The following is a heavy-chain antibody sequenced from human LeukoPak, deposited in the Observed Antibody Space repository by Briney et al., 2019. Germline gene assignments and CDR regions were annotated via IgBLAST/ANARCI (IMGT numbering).Heavy chain of an antibody. CDR1: GFTFSDYY. CDR2: VSSSGSTI. J-gene: IGHJ4*02. CDR3: ARDYYYDSSGYYGY. Sequence: GGSLRLSCAASGFTFSDYYMSWIRQAPGKGLEWVSYVSSSGSTIYYADSVKGRFTISRDNAKNSLYLQMNSLRAEDTAVYYCARDYYYDSSGYYGYWGQGTLVTVSS. D-gene: IGHD3-22*01. V-gene: IGHV3-11*01.